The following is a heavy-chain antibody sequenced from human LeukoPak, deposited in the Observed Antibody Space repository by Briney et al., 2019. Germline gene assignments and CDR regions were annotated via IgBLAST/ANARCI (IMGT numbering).Heavy chain of an antibody. Sequence: SVKISCKASGGTFSSYAISWVRQAPGQGLEWMGRIIPIFGTANYAQKFQGRVTITTDESTSTAYMELSSLRSEDTAVYYCARAGSYDIRGGGLDYWGQGTLVTVSS. CDR3: ARAGSYDIRGGGLDY. CDR2: IIPIFGTA. D-gene: IGHD3-9*01. CDR1: GGTFSSYA. J-gene: IGHJ4*02. V-gene: IGHV1-69*05.